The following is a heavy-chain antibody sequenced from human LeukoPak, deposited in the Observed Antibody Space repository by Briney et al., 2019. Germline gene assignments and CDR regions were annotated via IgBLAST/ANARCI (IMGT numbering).Heavy chain of an antibody. J-gene: IGHJ6*02. CDR1: GGSISSSSYY. CDR2: IYYSGST. V-gene: IGHV4-39*01. CDR3: ARQGYYYGMDV. Sequence: SETLSLTCTVSGGSISSSSYYWGWIRQPPGKGLEWIGSIYYSGSTYYNPSLKSRVTISVDTSKNQFSLKLSSVTAADTAVYYCARQGYYYGMDVWGQGTTVTVSS.